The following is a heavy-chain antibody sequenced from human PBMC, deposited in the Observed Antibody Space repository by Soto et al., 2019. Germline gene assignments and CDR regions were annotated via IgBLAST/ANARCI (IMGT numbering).Heavy chain of an antibody. Sequence: QVTLKESGPVLVKPTETLTLTCTASGFSLNNGRVGVSWIRQPPGKALEWLAHMYSNDEKSYSTSLKSRPTIPNDITKSKVVLTTTNMDPVDTTTYSCARVYCSSASCYRGRPGDFDYWVQGTLVTVSS. D-gene: IGHD2-2*01. CDR2: MYSNDEK. CDR3: ARVYCSSASCYRGRPGDFDY. V-gene: IGHV2-26*01. CDR1: GFSLNNGRVG. J-gene: IGHJ4*02.